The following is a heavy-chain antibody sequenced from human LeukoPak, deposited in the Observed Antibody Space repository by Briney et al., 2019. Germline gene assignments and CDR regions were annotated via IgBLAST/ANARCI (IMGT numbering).Heavy chain of an antibody. V-gene: IGHV4-31*03. CDR1: GGSISSGGYY. D-gene: IGHD5-18*01. Sequence: SETLSLTCTVSGGSISSGGYYWSWIRQHPGKGLEWIGYIYYSGSTYYNPSLKSRVTISVDTSKNQFSLKLSSVTAADTAVYYWARDQVQLWFSAFDYWGREPWSPSPQ. CDR2: IYYSGST. J-gene: IGHJ4*02. CDR3: ARDQVQLWFSAFDY.